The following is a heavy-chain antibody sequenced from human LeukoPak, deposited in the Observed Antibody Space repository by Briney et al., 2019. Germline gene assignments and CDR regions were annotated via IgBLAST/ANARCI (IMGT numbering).Heavy chain of an antibody. CDR2: IWYDGSNK. V-gene: IGHV3-33*06. CDR1: GFTFSSYG. Sequence: PGRSLRLSCAASGFTFSSYGMHWVRQAPGKGLEWVAVIWYDGSNKYYADSVKGRFTISRDNSKNTLYLQMNGLRAEDSAIYYCAKSERFDPWGQGTLVTVSS. CDR3: AKSERFDP. J-gene: IGHJ5*02.